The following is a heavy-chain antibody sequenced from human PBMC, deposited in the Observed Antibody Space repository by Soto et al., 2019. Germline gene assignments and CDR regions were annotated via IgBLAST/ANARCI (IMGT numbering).Heavy chain of an antibody. D-gene: IGHD6-13*01. CDR3: VKGGASYTSCWYAN. CDR1: GFSFSNYA. CDR2: IKDSGDDT. Sequence: VELLESGGGLVQPGGSLTLSCTASGFSFSNYAMHWVRQAPGKGLEWVSTIKDSGDDTYYLASVRGRFIISRDYSRNTLYLQMTSLRAEDTALYHCVKGGASYTSCWYANWGQGMLVNVSS. J-gene: IGHJ4*02. V-gene: IGHV3-23*01.